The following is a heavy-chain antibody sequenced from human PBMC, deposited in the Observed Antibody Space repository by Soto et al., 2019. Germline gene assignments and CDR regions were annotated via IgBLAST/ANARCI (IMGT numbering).Heavy chain of an antibody. V-gene: IGHV4-59*01. CDR2: IYYSGST. J-gene: IGHJ4*02. Sequence: SETLSLTCTVSGGSISSYYWSWIRQPPGKGLEWIGYIYYSGSTNYNPSLKSRVTISVDTSKNQFSLKLSSVTAADTAVYYCARMRNILTGYPGHGAYWGQGTLVTVS. CDR3: ARMRNILTGYPGHGAY. CDR1: GGSISSYY. D-gene: IGHD3-9*01.